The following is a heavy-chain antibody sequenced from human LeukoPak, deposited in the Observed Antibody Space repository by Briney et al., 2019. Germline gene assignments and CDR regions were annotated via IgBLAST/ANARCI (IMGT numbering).Heavy chain of an antibody. D-gene: IGHD2-8*01. CDR1: GFIFSDYY. J-gene: IGHJ3*02. CDR2: ISSSGSTI. Sequence: GGSLRLSCAASGFIFSDYYMSWIRQAPGKGLEWVSYISSSGSTIYYADSVKGRFTISGDNSKNTLYLQMNSLRAEDTAVYYCARDKVYGAFDIWGQGTMVTVSS. CDR3: ARDKVYGAFDI. V-gene: IGHV3-11*01.